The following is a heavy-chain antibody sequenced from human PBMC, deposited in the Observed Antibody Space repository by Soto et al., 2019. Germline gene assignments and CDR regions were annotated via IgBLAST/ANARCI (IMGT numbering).Heavy chain of an antibody. V-gene: IGHV4-34*01. CDR1: GGSFSGYY. CDR3: ARVGEWFGESIDDAFDI. CDR2: INHSGST. Sequence: QVQLQQWGAGLLKPSETLSLTCAVYGGSFSGYYWSWIRQPPGKGLEWIGEINHSGSTNYNPSLKSRVTISVDTSKNQFSLKLSSVTAADTAVYYCARVGEWFGESIDDAFDIWGQGTMVTVSS. D-gene: IGHD3-10*01. J-gene: IGHJ3*02.